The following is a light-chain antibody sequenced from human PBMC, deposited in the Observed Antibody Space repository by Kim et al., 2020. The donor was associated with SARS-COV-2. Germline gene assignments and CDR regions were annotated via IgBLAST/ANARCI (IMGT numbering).Light chain of an antibody. J-gene: IGLJ1*01. V-gene: IGLV2-23*01. CDR2: EGT. CDR1: SSDNL. Sequence: QSALTQPASVSASPGQSITISCTATSSDNLVSWYQQHPGKAPKLLIYEGTMRPSGVSSRFSGSKSGSTASLTISGLQAEDEADYYCCSYAGTSTIVFDAFGTGTKVTVL. CDR3: CSYAGTSTIVFDA.